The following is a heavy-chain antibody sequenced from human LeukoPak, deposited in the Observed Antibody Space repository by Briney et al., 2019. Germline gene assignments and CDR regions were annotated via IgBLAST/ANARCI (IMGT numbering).Heavy chain of an antibody. J-gene: IGHJ1*01. CDR2: IRYDGSNK. D-gene: IGHD2-15*01. Sequence: GGSLRLSCAASGFTFSSYGMHWVRQAPGKGLEWVAFIRYDGSNKYYADSVKGRFTISRDNSKNTLYLQMNSLRAEDTAVYYCAKSSVVVAPAEYFQHWGRGTLVTVSS. CDR1: GFTFSSYG. CDR3: AKSSVVVAPAEYFQH. V-gene: IGHV3-30*02.